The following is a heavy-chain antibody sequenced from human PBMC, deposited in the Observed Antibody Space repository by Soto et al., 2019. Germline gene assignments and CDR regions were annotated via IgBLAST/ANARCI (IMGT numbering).Heavy chain of an antibody. CDR2: IDNSGST. Sequence: SETLSLTCTVSGGSISNYFCNWIRQPACKGLEWIGRIDNSGSTNYNPSLKSRITMSADTSRNQFSLKLNSVTAADTAVYYCARGGQDFWSGPFDYWGQGVLLTVSS. CDR1: GGSISNYF. V-gene: IGHV4-4*07. D-gene: IGHD3-3*01. J-gene: IGHJ4*02. CDR3: ARGGQDFWSGPFDY.